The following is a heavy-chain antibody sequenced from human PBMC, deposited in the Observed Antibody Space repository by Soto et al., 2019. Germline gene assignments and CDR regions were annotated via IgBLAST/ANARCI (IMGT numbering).Heavy chain of an antibody. CDR1: GGSFSGYY. D-gene: IGHD2-2*01. Sequence: QVQLQQWGAGLLKPSETLSLTCAVYGGSFSGYYWSWIRQPPGKGLEWIGEIDHSGSTNYNPCLNRRLTRSVNTSKNQFSLKVSSVTAADTAVYYCARCRPPPGYCRTTSCYDGPPFDPWGQGTLVTVSS. CDR2: IDHSGST. J-gene: IGHJ5*02. CDR3: ARCRPPPGYCRTTSCYDGPPFDP. V-gene: IGHV4-34*01.